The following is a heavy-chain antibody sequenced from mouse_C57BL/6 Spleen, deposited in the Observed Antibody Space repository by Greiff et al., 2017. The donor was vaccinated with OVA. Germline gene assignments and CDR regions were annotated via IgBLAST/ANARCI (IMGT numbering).Heavy chain of an antibody. CDR1: GYTFTSYW. J-gene: IGHJ2*01. V-gene: IGHV1-55*01. D-gene: IGHD1-1*01. CDR3: ARWRGSSYENYFDY. Sequence: QVQLQQPGAELVKPGASVKMSCKASGYTFTSYWITWVKQRPGQGLEWIGDIYPGSGSTNYNEKFKSKATLTVDTSSSTAYMQLSSLTSEDSAVYYCARWRGSSYENYFDYWGQGTTLTVSS. CDR2: IYPGSGST.